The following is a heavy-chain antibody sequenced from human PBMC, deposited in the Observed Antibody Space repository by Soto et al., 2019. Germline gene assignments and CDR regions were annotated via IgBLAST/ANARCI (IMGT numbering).Heavy chain of an antibody. V-gene: IGHV4-39*01. CDR3: ASGAGSLRYFDWLLYPIDY. J-gene: IGHJ4*02. Sequence: SETLSLTCTVSGGSISSSSYYWGWIRQPPGKGLEWIGSIYYSGSTYYNTSLKSRVTISVDTSKNQFSLKLSSVTAADTAVYYCASGAGSLRYFDWLLYPIDYWGQGTLVTVSS. D-gene: IGHD3-9*01. CDR1: GGSISSSSYY. CDR2: IYYSGST.